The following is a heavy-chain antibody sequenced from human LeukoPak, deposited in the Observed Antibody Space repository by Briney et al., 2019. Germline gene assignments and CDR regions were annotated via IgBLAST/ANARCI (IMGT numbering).Heavy chain of an antibody. Sequence: SETLSLTCTVSGGSISSYYWSWIRQPPGKGLEWIGYLYYSGSTNYNPSLKSRVTISVDTSKNQFSLKLSSVTAADTAVYYCARANYYDNSGYSRGAFDIWGQGTMVTVSS. CDR1: GGSISSYY. V-gene: IGHV4-59*01. CDR2: LYYSGST. CDR3: ARANYYDNSGYSRGAFDI. J-gene: IGHJ3*02. D-gene: IGHD3-22*01.